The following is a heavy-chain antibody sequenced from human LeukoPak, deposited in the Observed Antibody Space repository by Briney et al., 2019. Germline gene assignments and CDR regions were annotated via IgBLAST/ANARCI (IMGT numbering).Heavy chain of an antibody. CDR1: GYTFTSYG. V-gene: IGHV1-18*01. CDR3: ARDWLAVPAAITTFDY. CDR2: ISAYNGNT. D-gene: IGHD2-2*01. Sequence: ASVKVSCKASGYTFTSYGISWVRQAPGQGLEWMGWISAYNGNTNYAQKLQGRVTMTTDTSTSTAYMELRSLRSDDTAVYYCARDWLAVPAAITTFDYWGQGTLVTVSS. J-gene: IGHJ4*02.